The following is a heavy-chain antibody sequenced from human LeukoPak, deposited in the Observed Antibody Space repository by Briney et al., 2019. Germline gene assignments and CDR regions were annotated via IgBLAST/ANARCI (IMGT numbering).Heavy chain of an antibody. D-gene: IGHD3-10*01. CDR3: ARPPPPGMVRGVYFDY. Sequence: SETLSLTCAVSGYSISSGYYWGWIRQPPGKGLEWIGSIYHSGSTYYNPSLKSRVTISVDTSKNQFSLKLSSVTAADTAVYYCARPPPPGMVRGVYFDYWGQGTLVTVSS. J-gene: IGHJ4*02. V-gene: IGHV4-38-2*01. CDR1: GYSISSGYY. CDR2: IYHSGST.